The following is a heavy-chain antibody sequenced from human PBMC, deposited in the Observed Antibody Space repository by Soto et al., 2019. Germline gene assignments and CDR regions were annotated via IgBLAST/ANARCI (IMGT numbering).Heavy chain of an antibody. CDR3: AKTVAADNYMDV. D-gene: IGHD2-15*01. Sequence: QVQLQESGPGLVKPSQTLSLTCTVSGGSISSGGYYWSWIRQHPGKGLAWIGYIYYSGSTYYNPSLKSRVTIAVDTSKNQFSLKLSSVTDADTAVYYCAKTVAADNYMDVWGKGTTVTVS. CDR2: IYYSGST. V-gene: IGHV4-31*03. J-gene: IGHJ6*03. CDR1: GGSISSGGYY.